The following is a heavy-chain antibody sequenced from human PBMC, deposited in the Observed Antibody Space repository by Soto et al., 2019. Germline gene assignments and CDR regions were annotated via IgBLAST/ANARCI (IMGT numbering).Heavy chain of an antibody. CDR2: ISASGRS. J-gene: IGHJ2*01. CDR3: ARGMGRYFDL. CDR1: GDSISNFY. Sequence: QVQLQESGPGLVKPSETLSLTCTVSGDSISNFYWSWIRQPAGKGLQSLGRISASGRSNYNPNLQSRVGMALVTSENQFSMRLTALSGADTAVYFCARGMGRYFDLWGRGTLVTVVS. V-gene: IGHV4-4*07. D-gene: IGHD2-8*01.